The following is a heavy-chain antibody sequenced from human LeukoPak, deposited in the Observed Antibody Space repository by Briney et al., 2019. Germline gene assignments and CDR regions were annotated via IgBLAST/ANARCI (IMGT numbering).Heavy chain of an antibody. Sequence: ASVKVSCKASGYTFTGYYMHWVRHAPGQGLEWMGWIYPNSGGTNYAQKFQGRVTMTRDTSISTAYMELSRLRSDDTAVYYCARDAGSEQLVSNWFDPWGQGTLVTVSS. CDR2: IYPNSGGT. D-gene: IGHD6-6*01. CDR1: GYTFTGYY. V-gene: IGHV1-2*02. J-gene: IGHJ5*02. CDR3: ARDAGSEQLVSNWFDP.